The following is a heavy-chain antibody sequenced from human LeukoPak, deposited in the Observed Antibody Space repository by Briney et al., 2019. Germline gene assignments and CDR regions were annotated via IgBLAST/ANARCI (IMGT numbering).Heavy chain of an antibody. D-gene: IGHD4-17*01. CDR1: GFTFSSYW. V-gene: IGHV3-74*01. Sequence: LPGGSLRLSCAASGFTFSSYWMHWVRQAPGKGLVWVSRINSYGSSTGYADSVKGRFTISRDNAKNSLYLQMNSLRAEDTAVYYCARGPYDYGDALGDYWGQGTLVTVSS. CDR3: ARGPYDYGDALGDY. CDR2: INSYGSST. J-gene: IGHJ4*02.